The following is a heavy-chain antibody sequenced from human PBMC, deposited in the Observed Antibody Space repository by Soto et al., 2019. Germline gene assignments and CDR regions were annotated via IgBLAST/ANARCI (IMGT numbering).Heavy chain of an antibody. V-gene: IGHV1-3*01. Sequence: GASVKVSCKASGYTFTSYAMHWVRQAPGQRLEWMGWINAGNGNTKYAQKLQGRVTMTTDTSTSTAYMELRSLRSEDTAVYYCARVSPIRNDPGSYWGQGTLVTVSS. CDR2: INAGNGNT. CDR3: ARVSPIRNDPGSY. D-gene: IGHD2-15*01. CDR1: GYTFTSYA. J-gene: IGHJ4*02.